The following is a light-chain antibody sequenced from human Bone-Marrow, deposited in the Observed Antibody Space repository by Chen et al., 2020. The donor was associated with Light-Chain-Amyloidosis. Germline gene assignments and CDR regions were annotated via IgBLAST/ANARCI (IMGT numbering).Light chain of an antibody. CDR1: NIGSNS. CDR3: QVWGRSSDRPV. J-gene: IGLJ3*02. V-gene: IGLV3-21*02. CDR2: DDS. Sequence: SYVLYQPHPVSVAPGQTSTTSYGGNNIGSNSVHCYQKTPGQAPLLVVDDDSDRPSGIPERLSGSNSGNTATLTISRVEAGDEADYYCQVWGRSSDRPVFGGGTKLTVL.